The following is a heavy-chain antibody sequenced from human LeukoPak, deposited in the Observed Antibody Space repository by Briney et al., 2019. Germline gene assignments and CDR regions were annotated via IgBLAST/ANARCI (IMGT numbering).Heavy chain of an antibody. CDR2: ISSSSSHI. V-gene: IGHV3-21*01. CDR1: GFTLSSYS. CDR3: ANTILTGAL. D-gene: IGHD2-2*02. Sequence: GSLRLSFAVSGFTLSSYSMNWVRQAPGKGLEWVSSISSSSSHIYYADSVKGRFTISRDNAKNSLYLQMNSLRAEDTAVYYCANTILTGALWGQGTLVTVSS. J-gene: IGHJ4*02.